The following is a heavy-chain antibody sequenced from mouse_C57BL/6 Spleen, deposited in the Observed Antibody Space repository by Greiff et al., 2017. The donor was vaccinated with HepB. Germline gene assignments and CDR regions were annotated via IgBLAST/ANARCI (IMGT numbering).Heavy chain of an antibody. CDR3: ARRDYDYYYFDY. Sequence: EVKVVESEGGLVQPGSSMKLSCTASGFTFSDYYMAWVRQVPEKGLEWVANINYDGSSTYYLDSLKSRFIISRDNAKNILYLQMSSLKSEDTATYYCARRDYDYYYFDYWGQGTTLTVSS. D-gene: IGHD2-4*01. CDR1: GFTFSDYY. CDR2: INYDGSST. V-gene: IGHV5-16*01. J-gene: IGHJ2*01.